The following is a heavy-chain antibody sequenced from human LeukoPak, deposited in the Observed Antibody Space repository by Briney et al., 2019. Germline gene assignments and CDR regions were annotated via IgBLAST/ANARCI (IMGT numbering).Heavy chain of an antibody. J-gene: IGHJ4*02. CDR1: GYTFTSYG. Sequence: ASVKVSCKASGYTFTSYGISWVRQAPGQGLEWMGWISAYNGNTNYAQKLQGRVTMTTDTSTSTAYMELRSLRSDDTAVYYCARFSYCSSTSCYTDYWGQGTLVTVSS. V-gene: IGHV1-18*01. CDR2: ISAYNGNT. D-gene: IGHD2-2*02. CDR3: ARFSYCSSTSCYTDY.